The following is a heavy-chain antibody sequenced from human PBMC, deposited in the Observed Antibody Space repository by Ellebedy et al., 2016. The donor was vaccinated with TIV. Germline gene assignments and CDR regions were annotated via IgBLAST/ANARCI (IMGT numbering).Heavy chain of an antibody. D-gene: IGHD6-19*01. V-gene: IGHV3-23*01. CDR1: GFTFSGSA. J-gene: IGHJ4*02. CDR3: AKDSRTAVAGTEGDGHFDH. Sequence: PGGSLRLSCAASGFTFSGSAMSWVRQAPGKGLEWVSAISGSGGRTYYADSVKGRFTISRDNSKNTLHLQMNSLRAEDTALYYCAKDSRTAVAGTEGDGHFDHWGQGTLVTVSS. CDR2: ISGSGGRT.